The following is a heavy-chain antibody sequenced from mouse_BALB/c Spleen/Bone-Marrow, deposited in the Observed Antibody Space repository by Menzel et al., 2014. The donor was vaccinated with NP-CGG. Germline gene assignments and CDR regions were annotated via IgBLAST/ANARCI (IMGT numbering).Heavy chain of an antibody. Sequence: VQVVESGAELMKPGASVKTSCKATGYTFSSYWIEWVKQRPGHGLEWIGEILPGSGSTYYNEKFKGKATLTADKSSNTAYMQLSSLTSEDSAVYFCARGYYGSSYYFDYWGQGTTLTVSS. CDR3: ARGYYGSSYYFDY. CDR1: GYTFSSYW. J-gene: IGHJ2*01. D-gene: IGHD1-1*01. V-gene: IGHV1-9*01. CDR2: ILPGSGST.